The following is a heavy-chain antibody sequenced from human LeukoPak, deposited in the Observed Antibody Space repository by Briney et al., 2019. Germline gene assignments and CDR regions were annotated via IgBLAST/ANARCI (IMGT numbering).Heavy chain of an antibody. CDR1: GGSISSYY. J-gene: IGHJ6*03. Sequence: SEXXSLTCTVSGGSISSYYWSWIRQPPGKGLEWIGYIYYSGSTNYNPSLTSRVTISVETSKIQFSLKLSSVTAADTAVYYCARVGRGYSSSWYVGYYYYMDVWGKGTTVTVSS. CDR3: ARVGRGYSSSWYVGYYYYMDV. V-gene: IGHV4-59*01. D-gene: IGHD6-13*01. CDR2: IYYSGST.